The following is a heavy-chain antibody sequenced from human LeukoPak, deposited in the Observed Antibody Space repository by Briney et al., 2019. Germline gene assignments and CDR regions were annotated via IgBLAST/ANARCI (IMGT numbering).Heavy chain of an antibody. CDR2: ISYDGSNK. Sequence: QPGGSLRLSCAASGFTLSSYGMHWVRQAPGKGLEWVAVISYDGSNKYYADSVKGRFTISRDNSKNTLYLQMNSLRAEDTAVYYCAKDHGTLINFFYYYYYGMDVWGQGTTVTVSS. D-gene: IGHD3-10*01. J-gene: IGHJ6*02. CDR1: GFTLSSYG. CDR3: AKDHGTLINFFYYYYYGMDV. V-gene: IGHV3-30*18.